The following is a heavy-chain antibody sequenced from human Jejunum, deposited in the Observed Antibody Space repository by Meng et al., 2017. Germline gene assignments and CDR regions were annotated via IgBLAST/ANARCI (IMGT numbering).Heavy chain of an antibody. J-gene: IGHJ4*01. CDR1: GFTFSDYG. V-gene: IGHV3-23*01. Sequence: GESLKISCSASGFTFSDYGMNWVRQAPGKGLEGVSFISGSGDNTDYADSVKGRFTISRDNYKSTLYLQMNSLRAEDTAVYYCAKKSCSNSSCHRWFYWGQGTLVTVSS. D-gene: IGHD2-2*02. CDR2: ISGSGDNT. CDR3: AKKSCSNSSCHRWFY.